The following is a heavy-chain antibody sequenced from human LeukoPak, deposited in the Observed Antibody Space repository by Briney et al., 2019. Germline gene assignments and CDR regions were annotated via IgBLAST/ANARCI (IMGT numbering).Heavy chain of an antibody. Sequence: GSLRLSCAASAFTFSSYSMNWVRQAPGKGLEWVSSISSSSSYIYYADSVKGRFTISRDNAKNSLYLQMNSLRAEDTAVYYCARSPNHYYDSSGYYSNFDYWGQGTLVTVSS. V-gene: IGHV3-21*01. CDR1: AFTFSSYS. D-gene: IGHD3-22*01. CDR2: ISSSSSYI. CDR3: ARSPNHYYDSSGYYSNFDY. J-gene: IGHJ4*02.